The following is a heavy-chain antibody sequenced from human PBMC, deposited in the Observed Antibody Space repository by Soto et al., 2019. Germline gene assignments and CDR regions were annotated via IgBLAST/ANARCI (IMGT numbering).Heavy chain of an antibody. CDR1: GGSFIGYY. CDR3: ARQSGYAYY. V-gene: IGHV4-34*01. CDR2: INHSGST. Sequence: SETLSLTCAVYGGSFIGYYWSWILQPPGKGLEWIGEINHSGSTNYNPSLKSRVTISVDTSKNQFSLRLSSVTAADTALYYCARQSGYAYYWGQGTLVTVSS. J-gene: IGHJ4*02. D-gene: IGHD3-16*01.